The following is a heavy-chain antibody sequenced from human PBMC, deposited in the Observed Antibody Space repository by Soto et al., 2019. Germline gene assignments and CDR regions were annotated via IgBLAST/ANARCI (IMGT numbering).Heavy chain of an antibody. CDR1: GGSFSGYY. J-gene: IGHJ6*03. CDR3: ARGMTTVTTNYYYMDV. D-gene: IGHD4-17*01. V-gene: IGHV4-34*01. Sequence: SETLSLTCAVYGGSFSGYYWSWIRQPPGKGLEWIGEINHSGSTNYNPSLKSRVTISVDTSKNQFSLKLSSVTAADTAVYYCARGMTTVTTNYYYMDVWGKGTTVTVSS. CDR2: INHSGST.